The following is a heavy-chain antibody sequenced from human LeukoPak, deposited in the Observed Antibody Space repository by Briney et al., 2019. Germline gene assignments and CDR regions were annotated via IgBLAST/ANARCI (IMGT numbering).Heavy chain of an antibody. V-gene: IGHV3-53*01. D-gene: IGHD6-13*01. CDR2: IYSGGNT. CDR1: GFTVSSNY. CDR3: AKDAAGPEY. Sequence: GGSLRLSCAASGFTVSSNYMSWVRQAPGKGLEWVSVIYSGGNTYYGDSVKGRFTISRDNSRNTLYLQMNSLSAEDTAVYYCAKDAAGPEYWGQGTLVTVSS. J-gene: IGHJ4*02.